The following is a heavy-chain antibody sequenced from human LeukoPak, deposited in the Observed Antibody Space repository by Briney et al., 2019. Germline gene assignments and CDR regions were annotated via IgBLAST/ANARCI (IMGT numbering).Heavy chain of an antibody. J-gene: IGHJ3*02. Sequence: SSETLSLTCTVSGGSISSYYWTWIRQPPGKGLEWIGYIYNSESTNYNPSLKSRVTISVDTSKNQFSLKLSSVTAADTAVYYCARRRRIGAVGTDAFDIWGQGTKVTVSS. CDR1: GGSISSYY. CDR3: ARRRRIGAVGTDAFDI. CDR2: IYNSEST. V-gene: IGHV4-59*08. D-gene: IGHD6-13*01.